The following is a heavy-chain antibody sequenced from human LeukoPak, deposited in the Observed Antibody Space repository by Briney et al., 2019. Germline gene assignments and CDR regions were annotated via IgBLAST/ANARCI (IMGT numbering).Heavy chain of an antibody. J-gene: IGHJ4*02. V-gene: IGHV3-48*01. D-gene: IGHD2-15*01. CDR1: GFPFSSYS. Sequence: GGPLRLSWPPSGFPFSSYSINWARRAQGRGLEWVSYISSSSSAIYYVDSVKGRFTVSRDNAKNSLFLQMNSPRAEDTAVYYCVRVKGSYFDYWGQGALVTVSS. CDR2: ISSSSSAI. CDR3: VRVKGSYFDY.